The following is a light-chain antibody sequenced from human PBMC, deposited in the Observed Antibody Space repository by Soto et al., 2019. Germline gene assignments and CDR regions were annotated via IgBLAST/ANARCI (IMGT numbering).Light chain of an antibody. J-gene: IGLJ3*02. CDR2: DVS. Sequence: QSALTQPASVSGSPGQSITISCTGTSSDIGGYNFVSWYQQHPGKAPKLVIYDVSGRPSGVSDRFSCSKSGNTASLTISGLLAEDEADYYCGSYTSSDTRVFGGGTKLTVL. CDR1: SSDIGGYNF. V-gene: IGLV2-14*01. CDR3: GSYTSSDTRV.